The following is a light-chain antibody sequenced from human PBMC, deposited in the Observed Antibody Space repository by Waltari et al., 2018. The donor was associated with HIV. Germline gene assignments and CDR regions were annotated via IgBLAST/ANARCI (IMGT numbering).Light chain of an antibody. Sequence: QSALPQSASVSGSPGPSITISCTGTSSEAGDYKYVSWYQQYPGKAPKVMIYDVSKRPSGVSNRFSGSWSGNTASLTISGLQPEDEADYYCCSYIGSAWVFGGGTKLTVL. J-gene: IGLJ3*02. V-gene: IGLV2-14*03. CDR1: SSEAGDYKY. CDR3: CSYIGSAWV. CDR2: DVS.